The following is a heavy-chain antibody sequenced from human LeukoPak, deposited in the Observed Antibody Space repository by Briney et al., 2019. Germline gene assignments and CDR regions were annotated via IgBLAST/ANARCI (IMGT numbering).Heavy chain of an antibody. CDR1: GYSFTRNW. J-gene: IGHJ5*02. CDR2: IYPGDSDT. D-gene: IGHD3-22*01. V-gene: IGHV5-51*01. CDR3: ARLDSSGYYYLNWFDP. Sequence: GESLKISCKGSGYSFTRNWIGWVRQMPGKGLEWMGIIYPGDSDTRYSPSFQGQVTISADKSISTAYLQWSSLKASDTAMYYCARLDSSGYYYLNWFDPWGQGTLVTVSS.